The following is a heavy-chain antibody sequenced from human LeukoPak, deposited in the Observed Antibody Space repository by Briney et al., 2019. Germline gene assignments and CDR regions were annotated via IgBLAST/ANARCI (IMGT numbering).Heavy chain of an antibody. D-gene: IGHD2-15*01. CDR3: AKTTTGYSSGRYPAWPIDY. V-gene: IGHV3-23*01. CDR1: GFTFSSSA. CDR2: ISGNGDRT. J-gene: IGHJ4*02. Sequence: GGSLRLSCAASGFTFSSSAMSWVRQAPGKGLEWVSAISGNGDRTHYAASVKGRFTVSRDTSTNTLFLQLNSLRAEDTAIYYCAKTTTGYSSGRYPAWPIDYWGQGTLVTVSS.